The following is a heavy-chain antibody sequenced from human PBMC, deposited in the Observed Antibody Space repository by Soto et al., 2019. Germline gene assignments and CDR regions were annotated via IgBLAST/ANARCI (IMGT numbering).Heavy chain of an antibody. D-gene: IGHD6-13*01. Sequence: GGSLRLSCAASGFTFSSYAMSCVRHSPGKGLEWVSAISGSGGSTYYADSVKGRFTISRDNSKNTLYLQMNSLRAEDTAVYYCAKDGQIAAADNPNFEDWGQGTRVNVSS. J-gene: IGHJ4*02. CDR2: ISGSGGST. CDR1: GFTFSSYA. V-gene: IGHV3-23*01. CDR3: AKDGQIAAADNPNFED.